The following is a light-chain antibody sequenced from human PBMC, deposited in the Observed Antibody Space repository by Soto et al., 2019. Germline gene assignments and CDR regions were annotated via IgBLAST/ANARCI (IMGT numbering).Light chain of an antibody. CDR2: DDS. J-gene: IGLJ2*01. CDR1: NIGIKS. CDR3: QVWDATSDHVV. Sequence: SYELTQPPSVSVAPGQTARITCGGNNIGIKSVHWYQQKPGQAPVLVVSDDSDRPSGIPERFSGSNSGNPATLTIPRVEAGDEADYYCQVWDATSDHVVFGGGTKLTVL. V-gene: IGLV3-21*02.